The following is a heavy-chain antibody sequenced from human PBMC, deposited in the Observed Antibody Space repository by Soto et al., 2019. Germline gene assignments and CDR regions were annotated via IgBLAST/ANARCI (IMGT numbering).Heavy chain of an antibody. CDR2: IDRFGSYS. Sequence: EVRLVESGGGLVKSGGSLRLSCSASGFTFSTYTMNWVRQAPGRGLEWVSNIDRFGSYSWYVDSAQGRFTISRDNAKNLLYLQMNSLRAEDTAVYYRARGVSTFARGRIGGVHYGLDVWGQGTTVTVSS. CDR3: ARGVSTFARGRIGGVHYGLDV. V-gene: IGHV3-21*03. D-gene: IGHD3-16*01. J-gene: IGHJ6*02. CDR1: GFTFSTYT.